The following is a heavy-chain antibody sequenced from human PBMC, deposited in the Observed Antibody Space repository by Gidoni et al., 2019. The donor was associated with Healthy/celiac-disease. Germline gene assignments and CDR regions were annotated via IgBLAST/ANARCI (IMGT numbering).Heavy chain of an antibody. CDR2: IYYSGST. CDR1: GGSISSSSYY. Sequence: QLQLQESGPGLVKPSETLSLTCTVSGGSISSSSYYWGWIRQPPGKGREWIGSIYYSGSTYYNPSLKSRVTISVDTSKNQFSLKLSSVTAADTAVYYCARHRVQGIAAAGTFDYWGQGTLVTVSS. D-gene: IGHD6-13*01. CDR3: ARHRVQGIAAAGTFDY. V-gene: IGHV4-39*01. J-gene: IGHJ4*02.